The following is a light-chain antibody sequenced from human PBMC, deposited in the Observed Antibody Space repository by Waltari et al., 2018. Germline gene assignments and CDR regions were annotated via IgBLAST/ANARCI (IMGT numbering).Light chain of an antibody. CDR3: QQYYSTPIT. CDR2: GAS. J-gene: IGKJ5*01. Sequence: DIVMTQSPDSLAVSLGERATINCKSSQSVLYSSNNKNYLAWYQQKPGQPPKLVIYGASTRESGVPDRFSGSGSGTDFTLTISSLQAEDVAVYYCQQYYSTPITFGQGTRLEIK. V-gene: IGKV4-1*01. CDR1: QSVLYSSNNKNY.